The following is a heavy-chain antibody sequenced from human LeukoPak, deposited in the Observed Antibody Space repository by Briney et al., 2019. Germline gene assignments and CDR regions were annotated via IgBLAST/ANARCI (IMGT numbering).Heavy chain of an antibody. D-gene: IGHD3-10*01. CDR2: ISSSGSTI. Sequence: GGSLRLSCAASGFTFSSYEMNWVRQAPGKGLEWVSYISSSGSTIYYADSVKGRFTTSRDNAKNSLYLQMNSLRAEDTAVYYCAREGVLWFGEFPIYFDYWGQGTLVTVSS. CDR3: AREGVLWFGEFPIYFDY. V-gene: IGHV3-48*03. CDR1: GFTFSSYE. J-gene: IGHJ4*02.